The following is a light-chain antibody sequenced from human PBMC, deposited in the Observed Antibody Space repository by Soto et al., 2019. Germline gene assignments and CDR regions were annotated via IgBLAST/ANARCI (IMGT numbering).Light chain of an antibody. CDR3: QQYGNSLLT. V-gene: IGKV3-20*01. J-gene: IGKJ4*01. CDR2: GTS. CDR1: QSVNSNY. Sequence: EIVLTQSPDTLSLSPGERATLSCRANQSVNSNYFAWYRQKPGQAPRLLIYGTSTRAIGIPDRLSGNGSGTDFTLTISRLEPEDFAVYYCQQYGNSLLTFGGGTKVEIK.